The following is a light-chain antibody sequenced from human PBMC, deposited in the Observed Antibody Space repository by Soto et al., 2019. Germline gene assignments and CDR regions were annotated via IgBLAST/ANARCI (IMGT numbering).Light chain of an antibody. V-gene: IGLV2-23*02. CDR1: SNDIGGYNL. J-gene: IGLJ2*01. Sequence: QSALTQPASVSGSPGQSITISCTGTSNDIGGYNLVSWYQQHPGKAPKLIIYEANKRPSGVSDRFSGSRSGTTASLTISALQAEDEADDSCYSFAGVSTFVFGGGTKVTVL. CDR3: YSFAGVSTFV. CDR2: EAN.